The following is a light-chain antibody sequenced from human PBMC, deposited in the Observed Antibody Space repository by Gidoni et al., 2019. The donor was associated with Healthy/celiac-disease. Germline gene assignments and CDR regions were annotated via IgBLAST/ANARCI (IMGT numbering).Light chain of an antibody. CDR3: QQSYSTLALT. CDR1: QSISSN. Sequence: QMTQSPSSLSASVGERVTINCRASQSISSNLNWYQQKPGKAPKLLIYAASSLQSGGPSRFSGSGSGTAFPLTIRSLLPDDFAPYYCQQSYSTLALTFGGGTKVEIK. V-gene: IGKV1-39*01. J-gene: IGKJ4*01. CDR2: AAS.